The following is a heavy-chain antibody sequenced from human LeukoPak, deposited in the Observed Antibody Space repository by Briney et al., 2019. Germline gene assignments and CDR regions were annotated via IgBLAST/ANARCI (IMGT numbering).Heavy chain of an antibody. Sequence: ASVKVSCKVSGKTLSDLSIHWLRQPPGKGLEWLGGSDPEDGERIYAQMFQGRVTMTEETSIDTAYMELSRLRSDDTAVNYCARDLGELLGYYFDYWGQGTLVTVSS. CDR3: ARDLGELLGYYFDY. D-gene: IGHD1-26*01. V-gene: IGHV1-24*01. CDR2: SDPEDGER. J-gene: IGHJ4*02. CDR1: GKTLSDLS.